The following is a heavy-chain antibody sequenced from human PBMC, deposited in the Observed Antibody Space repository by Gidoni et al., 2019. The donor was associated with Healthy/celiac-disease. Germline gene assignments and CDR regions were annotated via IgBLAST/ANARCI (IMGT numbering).Heavy chain of an antibody. CDR1: GFTFSSYW. CDR3: ARDPGGSSWVYFDY. J-gene: IGHJ4*02. V-gene: IGHV3-7*01. Sequence: QLVESGGGLVQPGGSLRLSCAASGFTFSSYWMSWVRQAPGKGLEWVANIKQDVSEKNYVDSVKGRFTISRDNAKNSLYLQMNSLRAEDTAVYYCARDPGGSSWVYFDYWGQGTLVTVSS. D-gene: IGHD1-26*01. CDR2: IKQDVSEK.